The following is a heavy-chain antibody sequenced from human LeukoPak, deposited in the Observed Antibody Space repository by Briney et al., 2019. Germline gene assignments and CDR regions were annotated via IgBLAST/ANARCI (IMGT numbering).Heavy chain of an antibody. V-gene: IGHV4-39*01. D-gene: IGHD2-21*01. CDR2: IYYSGIT. Sequence: AGGSLRLSCAASGFTFSSYAMSWVRQAPGKGLESIGTIYYSGITYYNPSLRSRVTISVDTSKNQFSLKLRSVTAADTAVYYCASAYCDTGICYTGSFDPWGQGTLVTVSS. J-gene: IGHJ5*02. CDR1: GFTFSSYA. CDR3: ASAYCDTGICYTGSFDP.